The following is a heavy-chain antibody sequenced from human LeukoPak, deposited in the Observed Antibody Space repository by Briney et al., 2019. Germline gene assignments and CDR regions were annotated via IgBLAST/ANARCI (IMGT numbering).Heavy chain of an antibody. J-gene: IGHJ4*02. D-gene: IGHD3-22*01. V-gene: IGHV4-59*01. CDR1: GGSISSYY. CDR2: IYYSGST. Sequence: PSETLSLTCTVSGGSISSYYWNWIRQPPAKGLEWIGYIYYSGSTNYNHSLKSRVTISVDTSKNQISLKLSSVTAADTAVYYCARDRYYYDSSGYPTLDYWGKGTLVTVSS. CDR3: ARDRYYYDSSGYPTLDY.